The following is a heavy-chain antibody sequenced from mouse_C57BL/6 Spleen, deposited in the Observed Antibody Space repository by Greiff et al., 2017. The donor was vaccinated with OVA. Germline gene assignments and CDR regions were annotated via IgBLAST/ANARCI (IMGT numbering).Heavy chain of an antibody. Sequence: EVMLVESGGGLVKPGGSLKLSCAASGFTFSDYGMHWVRQAPEKGLEWVAYISCGSSTIYYADTVKGRFTISRDNAKNTLFLQMTSLRSEDTAMYYCARFYYGSSYWYFDVWGTGTTVTVSS. D-gene: IGHD1-1*01. V-gene: IGHV5-17*01. CDR1: GFTFSDYG. CDR2: ISCGSSTI. J-gene: IGHJ1*03. CDR3: ARFYYGSSYWYFDV.